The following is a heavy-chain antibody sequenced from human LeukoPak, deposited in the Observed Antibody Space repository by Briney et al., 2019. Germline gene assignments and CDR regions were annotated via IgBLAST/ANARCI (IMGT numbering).Heavy chain of an antibody. J-gene: IGHJ4*02. CDR2: INQDGSEK. D-gene: IGHD3-10*01. V-gene: IGHV3-7*01. CDR1: GFTFSSYW. CDR3: AREHPGSYYGDY. Sequence: GGSLRLSCAASGFTFSSYWMSWVRQAPGKRLEWLANINQDGSEKYSVDSVKGRFTISRDNAKNSLYLQMNSLRAEDTAVYYCAREHPGSYYGDYWGPGSLVTVSS.